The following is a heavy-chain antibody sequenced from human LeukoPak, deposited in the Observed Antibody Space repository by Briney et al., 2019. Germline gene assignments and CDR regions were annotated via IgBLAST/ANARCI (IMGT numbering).Heavy chain of an antibody. V-gene: IGHV3-23*01. Sequence: GGSLRLSCAASGFTFSSYAMSWVRQAPGKGLEWVSAISGSGGSTYYADSVKGRFTISRDNSKNTLYLQMNSLRSEDTAVYYCAREGLGSSSWEPPRFDYWGQGTLVTVSS. J-gene: IGHJ4*02. CDR2: ISGSGGST. D-gene: IGHD6-13*01. CDR3: AREGLGSSSWEPPRFDY. CDR1: GFTFSSYA.